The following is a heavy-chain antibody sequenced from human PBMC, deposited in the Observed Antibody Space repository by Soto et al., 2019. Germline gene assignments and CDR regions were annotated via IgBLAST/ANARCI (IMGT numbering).Heavy chain of an antibody. Sequence: EVQMVESGGGLVQPGRSLRLSCVVSGFTFDDYAMHWVRQAPGKGLEWVSGISWNSGDIGYGGSVKGRFTISRDNAKNSLYLQMNNLRAEDTALFYCVKGGKAHFCTNTGCRDTFDMWGQGTVVTVSS. CDR1: GFTFDDYA. D-gene: IGHD2-8*01. CDR2: ISWNSGDI. J-gene: IGHJ3*02. V-gene: IGHV3-9*01. CDR3: VKGGKAHFCTNTGCRDTFDM.